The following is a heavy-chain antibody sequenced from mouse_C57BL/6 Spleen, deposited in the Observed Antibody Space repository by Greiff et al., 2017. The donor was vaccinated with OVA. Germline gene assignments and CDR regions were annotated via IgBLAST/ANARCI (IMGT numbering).Heavy chain of an antibody. CDR1: GYAFSSSW. Sequence: QVQLKQSGPELVKPGASVKISCKASGYAFSSSWMNWVKQRPGKGLEWIGRIYPGDGDTNYNGKFKGKATLTADKSSSTAYMQLSSLTSEDSAVYFCASRWLLSFDYWGQGTTLTVSS. V-gene: IGHV1-82*01. D-gene: IGHD2-3*01. CDR2: IYPGDGDT. CDR3: ASRWLLSFDY. J-gene: IGHJ2*01.